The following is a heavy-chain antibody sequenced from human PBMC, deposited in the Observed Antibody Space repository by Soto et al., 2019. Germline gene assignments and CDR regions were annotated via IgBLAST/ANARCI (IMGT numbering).Heavy chain of an antibody. D-gene: IGHD6-25*01. CDR3: ARAIGADFFDY. CDR1: GFTFSNYA. V-gene: IGHV3-23*01. Sequence: EVQMLESRGGVVRPGGSLRLSCIASGFTFSNYAMSWVRQAPGKGLEWVSTISDNGANTFIGDSMKDHFDISRDNSKNTVFLHLSTVRAEDTAIYYCARAIGADFFDYWGQGTPVTVSS. J-gene: IGHJ4*02. CDR2: ISDNGANT.